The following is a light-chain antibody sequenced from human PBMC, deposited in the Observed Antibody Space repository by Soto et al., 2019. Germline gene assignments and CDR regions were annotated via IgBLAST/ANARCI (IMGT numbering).Light chain of an antibody. J-gene: IGKJ5*01. CDR2: AAS. CDR3: QQSYGTPPVT. Sequence: IQMTQSPSSLSASVGDRVNITCRASQSISYYLNWYQQKPGEAPKLLIYAASSLQSGVPSRFSGSGSGTDFTLTISSLQPEDFATYYCQQSYGTPPVTFGQGTRLEIK. CDR1: QSISYY. V-gene: IGKV1-39*01.